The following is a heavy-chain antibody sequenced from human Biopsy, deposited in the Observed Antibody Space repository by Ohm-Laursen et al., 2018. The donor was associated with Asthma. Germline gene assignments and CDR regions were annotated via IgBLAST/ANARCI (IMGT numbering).Heavy chain of an antibody. V-gene: IGHV3-30*03. CDR3: ASQSRGPDFWGGYYYFDY. CDR1: GFTFSSYG. D-gene: IGHD3-3*01. J-gene: IGHJ4*02. CDR2: ISYDGSNK. Sequence: RSLRLSCAASGFTFSSYGMHWVRQAPGKGLEWVAVISYDGSNKYYADSVKGRFTISRDNSKNTLYLQMNSLRAEDTAVYYCASQSRGPDFWGGYYYFDYWGQGTLVTVSS.